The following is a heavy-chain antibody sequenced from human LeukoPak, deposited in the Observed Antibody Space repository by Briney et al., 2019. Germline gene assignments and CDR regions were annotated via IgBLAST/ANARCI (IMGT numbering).Heavy chain of an antibody. J-gene: IGHJ4*02. D-gene: IGHD6-19*01. V-gene: IGHV5-51*01. CDR3: ARQIGVAGTSNDY. CDR1: GYSFTSHW. CDR2: IYPGDSDT. Sequence: GESLKISCKGSGYSFTSHWSAWVRQMPGKGLEWMGIIYPGDSDTRYSPSFQGQVTISADKSISTAYLQWSSLKASDTAMYYCARQIGVAGTSNDYWGQGTLVTVPS.